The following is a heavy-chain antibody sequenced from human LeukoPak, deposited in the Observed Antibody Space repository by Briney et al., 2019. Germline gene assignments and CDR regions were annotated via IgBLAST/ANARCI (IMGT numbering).Heavy chain of an antibody. V-gene: IGHV3-23*01. D-gene: IGHD6-6*01. Sequence: GGSLRLSCAASGFTFSSYWMHWVRQAPGKGLECVSAISSNGGSTYYADSVKGRFTISRDNSKNTLYLQMNSLRAEDTAVYYCAKGDSIAARPHYFDYWGQGTLVTVSS. CDR2: ISSNGGST. J-gene: IGHJ4*02. CDR1: GFTFSSYW. CDR3: AKGDSIAARPHYFDY.